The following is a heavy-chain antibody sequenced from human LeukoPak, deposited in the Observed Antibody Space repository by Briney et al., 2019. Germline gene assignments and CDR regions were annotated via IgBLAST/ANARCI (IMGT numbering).Heavy chain of an antibody. D-gene: IGHD6-13*01. CDR2: IYTSGST. J-gene: IGHJ6*03. Sequence: SETLSLTCTVSGASISSYYWSWIREPAGKGLEWIGRIYTSGSTNYNPSLKSRVTMSVDTSKNQFSLKLSSVTAADTAVYYCARMYSSSSNYYYYYMDVWGKGTTVTISS. CDR3: ARMYSSSSNYYYYYMDV. CDR1: GASISSYY. V-gene: IGHV4-4*07.